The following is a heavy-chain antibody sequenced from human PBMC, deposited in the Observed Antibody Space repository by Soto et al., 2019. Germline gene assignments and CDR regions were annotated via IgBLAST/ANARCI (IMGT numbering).Heavy chain of an antibody. Sequence: GGSLRLSCAASGFTFSSYAMSWVRQAPGKGLEWVSAISGSGGSTYYADSVKGRFTISRDNSKNTLYLQMNSLRAEDTAVYYCAKRAKNSSHKTHPVDYWGQGTLVTVSS. CDR2: ISGSGGST. CDR3: AKRAKNSSHKTHPVDY. D-gene: IGHD6-13*01. V-gene: IGHV3-23*01. CDR1: GFTFSSYA. J-gene: IGHJ4*02.